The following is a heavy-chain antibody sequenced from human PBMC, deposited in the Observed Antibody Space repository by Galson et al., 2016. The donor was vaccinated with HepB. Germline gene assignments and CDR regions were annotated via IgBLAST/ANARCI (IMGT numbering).Heavy chain of an antibody. V-gene: IGHV3-53*01. J-gene: IGHJ4*02. D-gene: IGHD2-15*01. Sequence: SLRLSCAVSGFTINNNYMSWVRQAPGKGLEWVSLIYSGGRTDYADSVKGRFTISRENSKNTLCSQMNSLRAEETAVYYCSAGNYVVVDWGQGTLVTVSS. CDR2: IYSGGRT. CDR1: GFTINNNY. CDR3: SAGNYVVVD.